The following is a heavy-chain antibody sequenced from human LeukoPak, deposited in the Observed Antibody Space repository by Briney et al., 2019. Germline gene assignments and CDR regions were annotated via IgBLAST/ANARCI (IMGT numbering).Heavy chain of an antibody. V-gene: IGHV4-39*01. CDR3: ARQVYSGTRYFDY. J-gene: IGHJ4*02. Sequence: PSETLSLTCTVSGGSISSRSCCWGWIRQPPGKGLEWIGTIYYGGSTYYNPSLKSRVTISVDTSKNQFSLRLSSVTAADTAVYYCARQVYSGTRYFDYWGQGTLVTVSS. D-gene: IGHD1-26*01. CDR2: IYYGGST. CDR1: GGSISSRSCC.